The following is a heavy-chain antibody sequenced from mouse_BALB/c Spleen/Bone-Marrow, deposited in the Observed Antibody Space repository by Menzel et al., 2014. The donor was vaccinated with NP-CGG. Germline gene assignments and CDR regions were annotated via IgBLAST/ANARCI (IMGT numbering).Heavy chain of an antibody. CDR1: GYTFSSYW. CDR2: ILPGSGST. CDR3: ARGAYYDNYFDY. D-gene: IGHD2-4*01. Sequence: VQLQQSGAELMKPGASVKISCKATGYTFSSYWIDWVKQRPGHGLEWIGEILPGSGSTNYNEKFKGKATFTADTSSNTAYMQLSSLTSEDSAVYYCARGAYYDNYFDYWGQGTTLTVSS. V-gene: IGHV1-9*01. J-gene: IGHJ2*01.